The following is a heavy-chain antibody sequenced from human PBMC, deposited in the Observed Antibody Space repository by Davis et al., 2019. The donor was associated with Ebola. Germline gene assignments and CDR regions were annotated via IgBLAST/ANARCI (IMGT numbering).Heavy chain of an antibody. CDR1: GYTFTSYG. CDR3: ASTPGSGPYYYYGMDV. V-gene: IGHV1-18*01. Sequence: ASVKVSCKASGYTFTSYGISWVRQAPGQGLEWMGWISAYNGNTNYAQKLQGRVTMTTDTSTSTAYMELRSLRSDDTAVYYCASTPGSGPYYYYGMDVWGQGTTITVSS. CDR2: ISAYNGNT. J-gene: IGHJ6*02. D-gene: IGHD2-15*01.